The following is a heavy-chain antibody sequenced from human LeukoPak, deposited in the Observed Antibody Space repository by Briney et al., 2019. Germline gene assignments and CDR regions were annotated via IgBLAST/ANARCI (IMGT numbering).Heavy chain of an antibody. Sequence: ASMKVSCKASGYTFTSYGISWVRQAPGQGLEWMGRINPNSGGTNYAQKFQGRVTVTRDTSISTAYMELSRLRSDDTAVYYCARGTPYYDILTGSEADVWGQGTTVTVSS. J-gene: IGHJ6*02. CDR2: INPNSGGT. CDR3: ARGTPYYDILTGSEADV. D-gene: IGHD3-9*01. V-gene: IGHV1-2*06. CDR1: GYTFTSYG.